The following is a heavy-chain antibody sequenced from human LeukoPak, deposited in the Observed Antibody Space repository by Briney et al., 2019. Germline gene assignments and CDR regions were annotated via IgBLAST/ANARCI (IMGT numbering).Heavy chain of an antibody. D-gene: IGHD3-3*01. V-gene: IGHV3-66*01. CDR2: IYSGGST. Sequence: PGGSLRLSRAASGFTVSSKYTSWVRQAPGKGLEWVSVIYSGGSTYYADSVKGRFTISRDNSKNTLYLQMNSLRAEDTAVYYCARYSDRGEWYPCHWGQGTLVTVSS. CDR3: ARYSDRGEWYPCH. CDR1: GFTVSSKY. J-gene: IGHJ4*02.